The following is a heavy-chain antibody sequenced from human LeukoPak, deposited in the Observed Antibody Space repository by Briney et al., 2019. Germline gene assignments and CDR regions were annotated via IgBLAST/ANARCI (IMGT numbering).Heavy chain of an antibody. J-gene: IGHJ6*02. CDR1: GFTFTTYA. D-gene: IGHD6-19*01. Sequence: GASLRLSCAASGFTFTTYAMTWVRQAPGKGLEWVSSIGAGGAATFYSDPVKGRFTISRDNSMNTLYLQMSSLRADDTAVYYCGRPTKFWLIQGDGVDVWGQGTTVTVSS. V-gene: IGHV3-23*01. CDR3: GRPTKFWLIQGDGVDV. CDR2: IGAGGAAT.